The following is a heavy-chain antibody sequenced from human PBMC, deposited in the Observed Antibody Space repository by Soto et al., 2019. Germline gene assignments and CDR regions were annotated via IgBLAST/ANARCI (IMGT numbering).Heavy chain of an antibody. CDR2: IYSGGST. Sequence: HPGGSLRLSCAGSGFSVSRSYMNWVRQAPGKGLEWLSIIYSGGSTKYADSVKDRFTISRDTSKNTVYLHMDRLRAEDTAVYYCARDSPEYGTGSPLESWGQGTLVTVYS. D-gene: IGHD3-10*01. CDR1: GFSVSRSY. CDR3: ARDSPEYGTGSPLES. V-gene: IGHV3-53*01. J-gene: IGHJ4*02.